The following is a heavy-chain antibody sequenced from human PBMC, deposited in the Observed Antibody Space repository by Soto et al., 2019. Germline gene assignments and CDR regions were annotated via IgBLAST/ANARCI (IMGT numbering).Heavy chain of an antibody. CDR2: IIPIFGTA. J-gene: IGHJ6*02. CDR3: ARRVLDYGDYVGYYGMDV. CDR1: GGTFSSYA. D-gene: IGHD4-17*01. V-gene: IGHV1-69*13. Sequence: SVKVSCKASGGTFSSYAISWVRQAPGQGLEWMGGIIPIFGTANYAQKSQGRVTITADESTSTAYMELSSLRSEDTAVYYCARRVLDYGDYVGYYGMDVWGQGTTVTVSS.